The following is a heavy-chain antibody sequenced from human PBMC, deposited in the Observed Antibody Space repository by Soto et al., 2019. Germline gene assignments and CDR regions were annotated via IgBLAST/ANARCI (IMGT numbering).Heavy chain of an antibody. Sequence: GGSLRLSCAASGFTFSSYSMNWVRQAPGKGLEWVSSISSSSSSYIYYADSVKGRFTISRDDSKNTLYLQMNSLKTEDTAVYYCTTGGVVVVAATQDYYYYMDVWGKGTTVTVSS. J-gene: IGHJ6*03. CDR1: GFTFSSYS. D-gene: IGHD2-15*01. CDR2: ISSSSSSYI. CDR3: TTGGVVVVAATQDYYYYMDV. V-gene: IGHV3-21*03.